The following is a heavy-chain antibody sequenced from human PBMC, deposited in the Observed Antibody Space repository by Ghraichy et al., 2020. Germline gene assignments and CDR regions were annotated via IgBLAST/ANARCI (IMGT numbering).Heavy chain of an antibody. CDR3: ARGPSIDY. J-gene: IGHJ4*02. Sequence: WGSLRLSCAASGFTSSSYSMNWVRQAPGKGLEWVSYITSSSGSIYNAYSVKGRFTISRANAKNSLYLPMNSLRDEETAVYYCARGPSIDYWGQGTLVTVSS. V-gene: IGHV3-48*02. CDR2: ITSSSGSI. CDR1: GFTSSSYS.